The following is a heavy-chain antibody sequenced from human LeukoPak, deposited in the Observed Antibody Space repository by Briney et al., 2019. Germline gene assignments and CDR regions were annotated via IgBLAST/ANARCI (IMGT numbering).Heavy chain of an antibody. Sequence: PSETLSLTCTVSGGSISSYYWSWIRQPPGKGLEWVGYIYYSGSTNYNPSLKSRVTISLDTSKKQFSLKLSSVTAADTAVYYCARLRRFLESDYWGQGTLVTVSS. J-gene: IGHJ4*02. CDR1: GGSISSYY. CDR2: IYYSGST. V-gene: IGHV4-59*12. CDR3: ARLRRFLESDY. D-gene: IGHD3-3*01.